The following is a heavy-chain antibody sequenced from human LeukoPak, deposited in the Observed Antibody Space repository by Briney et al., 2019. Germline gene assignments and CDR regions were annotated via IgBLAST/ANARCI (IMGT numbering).Heavy chain of an antibody. D-gene: IGHD5-12*01. V-gene: IGHV3-23*01. CDR2: ISGRTGAT. Sequence: GGSLRLSCAASGFTFTTNAMSWVRQAPGEGLEWVSAISGRTGATYYADSVKGRFTISRDNSKSTLYLQMDSLRAEDTALYYCAKCGNSGCHLIDYWGQGTLVTVSS. CDR3: AKCGNSGCHLIDY. CDR1: GFTFTTNA. J-gene: IGHJ4*02.